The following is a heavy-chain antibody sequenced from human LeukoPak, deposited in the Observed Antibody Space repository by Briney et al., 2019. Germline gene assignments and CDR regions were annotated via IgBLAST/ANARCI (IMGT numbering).Heavy chain of an antibody. CDR2: IYHSGTT. Sequence: PSQTLSLTCAVSGGSIRSGDNSWSWIRQPPGKGLEWIGYIYHSGTTYYKPSLKSRVTISVDRSKNQFSLRLSSVTAADTAVYYCARAPGYYGSGSPYFDSWGQGTLVTVSS. D-gene: IGHD3-10*01. CDR1: GGSIRSGDNS. J-gene: IGHJ4*02. V-gene: IGHV4-30-2*01. CDR3: ARAPGYYGSGSPYFDS.